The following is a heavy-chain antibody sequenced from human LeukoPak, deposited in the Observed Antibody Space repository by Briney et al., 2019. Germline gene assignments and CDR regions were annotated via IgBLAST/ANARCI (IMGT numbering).Heavy chain of an antibody. CDR1: GFTFSSYG. V-gene: IGHV3-33*06. CDR3: AKSRSFWSGYYFDY. D-gene: IGHD3-3*01. J-gene: IGHJ4*02. Sequence: GGSLRLSCAASGFTFSSYGMHWVRQAPGKGLEWVAVIWYDGSNKYYADSVKGRFTTSRDNSKNTLYLQMNSLRAEDTAVYYCAKSRSFWSGYYFDYWGQGTLVTVSS. CDR2: IWYDGSNK.